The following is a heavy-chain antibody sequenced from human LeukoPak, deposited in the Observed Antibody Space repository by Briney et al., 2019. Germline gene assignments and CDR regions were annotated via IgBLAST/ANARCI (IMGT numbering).Heavy chain of an antibody. CDR2: IYSGGST. CDR1: GFTVSSNY. V-gene: IGHV3-66*01. CDR3: ARGGHGSGSYYKDYYGMDV. D-gene: IGHD3-10*01. J-gene: IGHJ6*02. Sequence: PGGSLRLSCAASGFTVSSNYMSWVRQAPGKGLEWVSVIYSGGSTYYADSVKGRFTISRDNSKNTLYLQMNSLRAEDTAVYYCARGGHGSGSYYKDYYGMDVWGQGTTVTVSS.